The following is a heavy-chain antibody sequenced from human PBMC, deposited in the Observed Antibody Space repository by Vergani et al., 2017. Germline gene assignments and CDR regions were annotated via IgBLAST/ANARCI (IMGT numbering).Heavy chain of an antibody. D-gene: IGHD2-15*01. CDR2: ISSSSSYI. CDR1: GFTFSSYS. Sequence: EVQLVESGGGLVKRGGSLRLSCAASGFTFSSYSMNWVRQAPGKGLEWVSSISSSSSYIHYSDSLKGRFTISRDNAKSSLYLQMNSLRAEDTGVYYCARNRGYCRGHSCFGNLVGSAFYGMDVWGQGTTVTVS. J-gene: IGHJ6*02. V-gene: IGHV3-21*01. CDR3: ARNRGYCRGHSCFGNLVGSAFYGMDV.